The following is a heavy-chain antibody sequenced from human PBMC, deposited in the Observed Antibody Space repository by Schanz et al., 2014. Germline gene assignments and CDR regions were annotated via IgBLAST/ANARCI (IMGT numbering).Heavy chain of an antibody. V-gene: IGHV3-74*01. CDR1: GFTFSTYW. D-gene: IGHD1-7*01. J-gene: IGHJ4*02. CDR2: INSDGTTT. Sequence: EVQLVESGGGLVQPGGSLRLSCAASGFTFSTYWMHWVRQAPGKGLVWVSHINSDGTTTTYADSVKGRFTISRDNAENTLYLQMNSLRVEDTAVYYCAMGGYQLHHWGQGTLVTDSS. CDR3: AMGGYQLHH.